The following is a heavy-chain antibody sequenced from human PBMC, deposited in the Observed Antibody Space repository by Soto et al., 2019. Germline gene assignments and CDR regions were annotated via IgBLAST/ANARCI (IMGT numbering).Heavy chain of an antibody. D-gene: IGHD2-15*01. CDR2: ISGSGGST. CDR1: GFTFSSYA. CDR3: AKDHNSVVVAFDI. Sequence: PGGSLRLSCAASGFTFSSYAMSWVRQAPGKGLEWVSAISGSGGSTYYADSVKGRFTISRDNSKNTLYLQMNSLRAEYTAVYYCAKDHNSVVVAFDIWGQGTMVTVSS. J-gene: IGHJ3*02. V-gene: IGHV3-23*01.